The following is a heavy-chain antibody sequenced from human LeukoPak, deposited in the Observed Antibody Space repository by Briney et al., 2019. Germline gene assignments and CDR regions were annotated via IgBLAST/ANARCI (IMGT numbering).Heavy chain of an antibody. J-gene: IGHJ4*02. CDR3: AREGSSPGFDY. D-gene: IGHD2-15*01. Sequence: SVRVSCKASGGTFSSYAISWVRQAPGQGLEWMGGIIPIFGTANYAQKFQGRVTITAGESTSTAYMELSSLRSEDTAVYYCAREGSSPGFDYWGQGTLVTVSS. CDR1: GGTFSSYA. CDR2: IIPIFGTA. V-gene: IGHV1-69*13.